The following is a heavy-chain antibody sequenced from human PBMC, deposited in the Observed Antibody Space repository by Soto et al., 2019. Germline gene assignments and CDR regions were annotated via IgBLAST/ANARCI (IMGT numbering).Heavy chain of an antibody. V-gene: IGHV3-23*01. Sequence: GYLRLSCAASGFTFSNYAMTWVRQAPGKGLEWVSGLNGSGGSTSSAHPVKGRFATSRDDSKKTLYLQMNSLRDGDTAVYYCARGFSAGKGSPPDYWGQGTLVTVSS. CDR3: ARGFSAGKGSPPDY. D-gene: IGHD3-10*01. CDR2: LNGSGGST. CDR1: GFTFSNYA. J-gene: IGHJ4*02.